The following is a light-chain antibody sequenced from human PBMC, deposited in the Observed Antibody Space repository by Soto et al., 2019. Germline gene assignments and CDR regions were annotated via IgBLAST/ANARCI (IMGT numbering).Light chain of an antibody. J-gene: IGKJ2*01. Sequence: EIVMTQSPATLSVSPGERATLSCRASQSVSSNXAWYQQKPGQAPRLLIYGASTRATGIPARFSGSGSGTEFTLXXSSLXSXXFAVYYCQQYNNWPMYTFGQGTKLEIK. V-gene: IGKV3-15*01. CDR3: QQYNNWPMYT. CDR1: QSVSSN. CDR2: GAS.